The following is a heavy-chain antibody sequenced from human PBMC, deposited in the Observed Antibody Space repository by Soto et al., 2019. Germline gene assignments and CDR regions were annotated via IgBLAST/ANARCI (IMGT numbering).Heavy chain of an antibody. CDR2: ISYDGSNK. J-gene: IGHJ4*02. CDR3: ARGGYGFGYCAY. CDR1: GFTFSSYA. Sequence: QPGGSLRLSCAASGFTFSSYAMHWVRQAPGKGLEGVAVISYDGSNKYYADSVKGRFTISRDNSKNTLYLQMNSLRGEDTAVYYCARGGYGFGYCAYWGQGTLETVSS. D-gene: IGHD5-18*01. V-gene: IGHV3-30-3*01.